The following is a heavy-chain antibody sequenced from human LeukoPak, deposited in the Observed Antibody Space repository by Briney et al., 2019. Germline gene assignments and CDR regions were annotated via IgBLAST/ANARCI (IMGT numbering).Heavy chain of an antibody. CDR3: ASRIPYDSSSY. Sequence: GGPLRLPCEAPGFTFSTYGMHWVRQAPGKGRVWVSLINSDGSSTTYADSVKGRFNISRDNAKNTLYLQMNSLRAEDTAVYYCASRIPYDSSSYWGQGTLVTVSS. J-gene: IGHJ4*02. CDR2: INSDGSST. D-gene: IGHD3-22*01. CDR1: GFTFSTYG. V-gene: IGHV3-74*01.